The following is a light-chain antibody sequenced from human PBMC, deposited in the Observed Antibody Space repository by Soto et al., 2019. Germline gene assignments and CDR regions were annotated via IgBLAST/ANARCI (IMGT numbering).Light chain of an antibody. CDR1: SSDVGAYNY. Sequence: QSALTQPASVSGSPGQSITISCTGTSSDVGAYNYVSWYQQRPGKAPKLLIYEVSHRPSGASHRFSGSKSDNTASLTISVLQAEDEAHYYCCSYASINTWVFGGGTKLTVL. J-gene: IGLJ3*02. V-gene: IGLV2-14*01. CDR3: CSYASINTWV. CDR2: EVS.